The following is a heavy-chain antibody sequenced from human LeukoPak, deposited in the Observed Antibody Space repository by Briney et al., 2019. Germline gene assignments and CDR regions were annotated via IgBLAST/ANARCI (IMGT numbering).Heavy chain of an antibody. CDR3: ARDKRRYNWNDVADHFDY. J-gene: IGHJ4*02. CDR1: GFTFSSYS. V-gene: IGHV3-48*01. Sequence: PGGSLRLSCAASGFTFSSYSMNWVRQAPGKGLEWVSYISSSSSTIYYADSVKGRFTISRDNAKNSLYLQMNSLRAEDTAVYYCARDKRRYNWNDVADHFDYWGQGTLVTVSS. CDR2: ISSSSSTI. D-gene: IGHD1-20*01.